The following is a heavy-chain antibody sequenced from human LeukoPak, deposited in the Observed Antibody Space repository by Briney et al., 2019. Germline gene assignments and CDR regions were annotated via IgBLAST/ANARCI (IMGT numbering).Heavy chain of an antibody. Sequence: SVKVSCKAFGGTFSRYAFSWVRQAPGQGLEWMGGIIPIFGTANYAQKFQGRVTITTDESTSTAYMELSSLRSEDTAVYYCATRQTRRDGYNWAPSDYWGQGTLVTVSS. V-gene: IGHV1-69*05. D-gene: IGHD5-24*01. J-gene: IGHJ4*02. CDR2: IIPIFGTA. CDR3: ATRQTRRDGYNWAPSDY. CDR1: GGTFSRYA.